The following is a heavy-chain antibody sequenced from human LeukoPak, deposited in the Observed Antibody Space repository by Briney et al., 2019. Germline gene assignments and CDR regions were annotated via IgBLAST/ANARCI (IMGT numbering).Heavy chain of an antibody. V-gene: IGHV4-61*02. Sequence: SQTLSLXCTVSGGSISSGSYYWNWIRQPAGKGLEWIGRIYTSGSTNYNPSLKSRVTISVDTSKNQFSLKLSSVTAADTAVYYCARDTTGSSLDYWGQGTLVTVSS. CDR3: ARDTTGSSLDY. J-gene: IGHJ4*02. CDR2: IYTSGST. D-gene: IGHD1-26*01. CDR1: GGSISSGSYY.